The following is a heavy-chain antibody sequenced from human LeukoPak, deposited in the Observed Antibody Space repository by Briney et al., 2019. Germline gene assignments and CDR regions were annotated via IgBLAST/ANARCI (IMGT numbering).Heavy chain of an antibody. V-gene: IGHV3-9*01. CDR1: GFTFDDYA. J-gene: IGHJ4*02. CDR3: AKDSKKRGVVVAAGYFDY. CDR2: ISWNSGSI. D-gene: IGHD2-15*01. Sequence: GGSLRLSCAASGFTFDDYAMHWVRQAPGKGLEWVSGISWNSGSIGHADSVKGRFTISRDNAKNSLYLQMNSLRAEDTALYYCAKDSKKRGVVVAAGYFDYWGQGTLVTVSS.